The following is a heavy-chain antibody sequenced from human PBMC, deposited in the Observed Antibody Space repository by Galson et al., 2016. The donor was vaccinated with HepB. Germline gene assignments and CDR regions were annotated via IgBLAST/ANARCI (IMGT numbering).Heavy chain of an antibody. CDR1: GGSMSTYC. J-gene: IGHJ5*02. Sequence: ATLSLSCTVSGGSMSTYCWCWIRQPPGKGLGWIGYIYYSGSTNYSPSLKSRVTISVDTSKNQFSLKLSSVTAADTAVYYCARDLTMVTTGWFDPWGQGTLVTVPS. CDR2: IYYSGST. V-gene: IGHV4-59*01. CDR3: ARDLTMVTTGWFDP. D-gene: IGHD5-18*01.